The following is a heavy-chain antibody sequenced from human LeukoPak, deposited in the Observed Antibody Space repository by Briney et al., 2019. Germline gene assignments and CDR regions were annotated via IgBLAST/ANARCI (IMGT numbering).Heavy chain of an antibody. CDR2: IYYTGST. V-gene: IGHV4-59*01. Sequence: SETLSLTCTVSDGSISTYYWSWIRQPPGRGLEWIGYIYYTGSTNYNPSLKSRATISVDTSKNQFSLKLSSVTAADTAVYYCARGNGSYLPFDYWGQGTLVTVSS. J-gene: IGHJ4*02. CDR3: ARGNGSYLPFDY. CDR1: DGSISTYY. D-gene: IGHD5-18*01.